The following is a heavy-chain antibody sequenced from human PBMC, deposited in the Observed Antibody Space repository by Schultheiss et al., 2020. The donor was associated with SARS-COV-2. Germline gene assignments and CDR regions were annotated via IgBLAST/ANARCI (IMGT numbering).Heavy chain of an antibody. Sequence: SGPTLVKPTQTLTLTCTFSGFSLSTKGVGVGWIRQPPGKALEWLALIYWDADERYTPSLKSRLTITKDTSKNQVVLTMTNMDPVDTATYYCARVYYGSGNYYFDYWGQGTLVTVSS. CDR3: ARVYYGSGNYYFDY. V-gene: IGHV2-5*02. CDR2: IYWDADE. J-gene: IGHJ4*02. D-gene: IGHD3-10*01. CDR1: GFSLSTKGVG.